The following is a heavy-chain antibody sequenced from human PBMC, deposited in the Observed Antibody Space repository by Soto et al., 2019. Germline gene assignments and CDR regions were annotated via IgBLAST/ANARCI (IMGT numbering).Heavy chain of an antibody. CDR1: GFTFSSYA. CDR3: AREKEGYYGMDV. Sequence: GGSLRLSCAASGFTFSSYAMHWVRQAPGKGLEWVAVISYDGSNKYYADSVKGRFTISRDNSKNTLYLQMNSLRAEDTAVYYCAREKEGYYGMDVWGQGPTVTVYS. J-gene: IGHJ6*02. CDR2: ISYDGSNK. V-gene: IGHV3-30-3*01.